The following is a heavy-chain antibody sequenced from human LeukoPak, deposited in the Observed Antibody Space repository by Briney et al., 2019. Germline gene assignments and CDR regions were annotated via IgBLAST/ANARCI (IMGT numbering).Heavy chain of an antibody. Sequence: PSETLSLTCAVYGGSFSGYYWSWIRQPPGKGLEWIGEINHSGSTNYNPSLKSRVTISVDTSKNQFSLKLSSVTAADTAVYYCARAYSYGYRFDYWGQGTLVTVSS. D-gene: IGHD5-18*01. V-gene: IGHV4-34*01. CDR2: INHSGST. J-gene: IGHJ4*02. CDR1: GGSFSGYY. CDR3: ARAYSYGYRFDY.